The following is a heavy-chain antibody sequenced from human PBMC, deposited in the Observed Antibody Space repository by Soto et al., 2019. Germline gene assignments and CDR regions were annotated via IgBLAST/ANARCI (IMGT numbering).Heavy chain of an antibody. V-gene: IGHV1-69*13. D-gene: IGHD3-22*01. CDR2: IIPIFGTA. Sequence: SVKVSCKASGGTFSSYAISWVRQAPGQGLEWMGGIIPIFGTANYAQKFQGRVTITADESTSTAYMELSSLRSEDTAVYYCVYDSSGYYLTTGGPGRYYFDYWGQGTLVTVSS. J-gene: IGHJ4*02. CDR1: GGTFSSYA. CDR3: VYDSSGYYLTTGGPGRYYFDY.